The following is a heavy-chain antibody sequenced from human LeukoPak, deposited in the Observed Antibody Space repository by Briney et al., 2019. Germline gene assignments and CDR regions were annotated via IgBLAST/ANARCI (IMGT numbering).Heavy chain of an antibody. CDR3: ARWKPRSDALDV. CDR1: GFTFNTYS. J-gene: IGHJ3*01. CDR2: ISTRDTFI. Sequence: RGSLRLSCAASGFTFNTYSMNWVRQTPGEGLEWVSSISTRDTFINYADSVKGRFTISRDNAKNSLFLQMTSLRAEDTAMYYCARWKPRSDALDVWGKGTMVMVSS. V-gene: IGHV3-21*01. D-gene: IGHD1-1*01.